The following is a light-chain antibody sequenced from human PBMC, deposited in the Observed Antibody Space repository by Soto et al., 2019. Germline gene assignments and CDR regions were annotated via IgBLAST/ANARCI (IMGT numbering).Light chain of an antibody. J-gene: IGLJ1*01. Sequence: QSALXQPASXSGSPGQSXTISXXGTSSDVGGYNYVSWYQQHPGKAPKLXXXXVSNRPSGVSNRFSGSKSGNTASLTISGLQAEDEADYYCSSYTSSSTLYVFGTGTKLTVL. CDR2: XVS. CDR3: SSYTSSSTLYV. V-gene: IGLV2-14*01. CDR1: SSDVGGYNY.